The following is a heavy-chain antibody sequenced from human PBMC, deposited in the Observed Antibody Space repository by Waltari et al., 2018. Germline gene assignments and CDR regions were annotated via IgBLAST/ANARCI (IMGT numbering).Heavy chain of an antibody. CDR1: GGTFSSYA. Sequence: QVQLVQSGAAVKKPGSSVKVSCKASGGTFSSYAISWVRQAPGQGLEWMGRIIPSFGTANYAQKFQGRVTITADKSTSTAYMELSSLRSEDTAVYYCARDLKAAATVNWFDPWGQGTLVTVSS. CDR3: ARDLKAAATVNWFDP. D-gene: IGHD6-13*01. J-gene: IGHJ5*02. CDR2: IIPSFGTA. V-gene: IGHV1-69*08.